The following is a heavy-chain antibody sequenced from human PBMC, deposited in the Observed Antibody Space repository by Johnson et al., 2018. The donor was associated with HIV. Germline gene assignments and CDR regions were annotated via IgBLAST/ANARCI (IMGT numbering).Heavy chain of an antibody. CDR2: ISYDGSNK. D-gene: IGHD6-13*01. Sequence: QVQLVESGGGLVQPGGSLRLSCAVSGFTFSSYWMSWVRQAPGKGLEWVAVISYDGSNKYYADSVKGRFTISRDNSKNTLYLQMNSLRTEDTAMYYCALSTSWSIAFDIWGQGTMVTVSS. CDR3: ALSTSWSIAFDI. J-gene: IGHJ3*02. V-gene: IGHV3-30-3*01. CDR1: GFTFSSYW.